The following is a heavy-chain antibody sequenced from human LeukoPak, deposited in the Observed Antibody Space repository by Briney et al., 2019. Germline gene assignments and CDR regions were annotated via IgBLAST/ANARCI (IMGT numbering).Heavy chain of an antibody. D-gene: IGHD2-15*01. CDR2: IGSSGYDK. Sequence: GGSLRVSCVASGSGLSTYAMSWVRQDPGKGLEWVSVIGSSGYDKHYADSVEGRFAISRDNSKNTLYLQMNSLRVEDAAVYYCATRLPLYGMDVWGQGTTVAVSS. CDR3: ATRLPLYGMDV. CDR1: GSGLSTYA. J-gene: IGHJ6*02. V-gene: IGHV3-23*01.